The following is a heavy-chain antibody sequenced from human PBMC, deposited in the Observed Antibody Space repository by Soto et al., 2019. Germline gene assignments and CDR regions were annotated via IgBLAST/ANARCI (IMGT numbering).Heavy chain of an antibody. CDR3: ARGRGIAVVMY. J-gene: IGHJ4*02. CDR2: IWYDGSNK. Sequence: PGGSLRLSCAASGFTFSSYGMHWVRQAPGKGLEWVAVIWYDGSNKYYADSVKGRFTISRDNSKTTLYLQMNSLRAEDMAVYYCARGRGIAVVMYWGQGTLVSVSS. D-gene: IGHD6-19*01. CDR1: GFTFSSYG. V-gene: IGHV3-33*01.